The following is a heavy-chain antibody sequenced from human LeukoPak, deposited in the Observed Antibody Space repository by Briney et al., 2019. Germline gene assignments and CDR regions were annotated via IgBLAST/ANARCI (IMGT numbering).Heavy chain of an antibody. CDR3: ARAKGITIFGVVRQSSNWFDP. Sequence: GGSLRLSCAASGFTFSSYSMNWVRQAPGKGLEWVSSISSSSSHIYYADSVKGRFTISRDNAKNSLYLQMNSLRAEDTAVYYCARAKGITIFGVVRQSSNWFDPWGQGTLVTVSS. J-gene: IGHJ5*02. V-gene: IGHV3-21*01. CDR2: ISSSSSHI. D-gene: IGHD3-3*01. CDR1: GFTFSSYS.